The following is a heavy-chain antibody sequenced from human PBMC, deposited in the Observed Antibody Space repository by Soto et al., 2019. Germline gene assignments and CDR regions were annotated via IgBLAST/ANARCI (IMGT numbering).Heavy chain of an antibody. Sequence: SETLSLTCTVSGGSISSYYWSWIRQPPGKGLEWIGYIYYSGSTNYNPSLKSRVTISVDTSKNQFSLKLSSVTAADTAVYYCARYMVDTAMVEYYYFEYWGQGTLVTVSS. J-gene: IGHJ4*02. CDR1: GGSISSYY. V-gene: IGHV4-59*01. D-gene: IGHD5-18*01. CDR3: ARYMVDTAMVEYYYFEY. CDR2: IYYSGST.